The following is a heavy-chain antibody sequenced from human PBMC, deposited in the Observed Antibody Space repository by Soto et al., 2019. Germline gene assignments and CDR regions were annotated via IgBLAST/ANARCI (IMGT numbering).Heavy chain of an antibody. CDR2: INPGNGNT. CDR1: GYTFTSYG. V-gene: IGHV1-18*01. D-gene: IGHD6-19*01. CDR3: ARRPAVAGTVVRFDH. J-gene: IGHJ5*02. Sequence: ASVKVSCKASGYTFTSYGMNWVRQAPGRGLEWMGWINPGNGNTNYAQKLQGRVTMTTDTSTSTAYMDLRSLRSDDTAVYYCARRPAVAGTVVRFDHWGQGTLVTVSS.